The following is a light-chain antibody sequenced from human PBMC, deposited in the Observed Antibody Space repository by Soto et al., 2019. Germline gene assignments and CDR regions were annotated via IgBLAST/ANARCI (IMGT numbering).Light chain of an antibody. J-gene: IGLJ3*02. CDR1: NSDIGGYNY. CDR2: EVS. V-gene: IGLV2-14*01. CDR3: SSYTSSGTWV. Sequence: QSALTQPASVSGSPGQSITISCTGTNSDIGGYNYVSWYQQHPGKAPKLMIYEVSNRPSGVSNRFSGSKSGNTASLTISGLQTEDEADYYCSSYTSSGTWVFGGGTQLTVL.